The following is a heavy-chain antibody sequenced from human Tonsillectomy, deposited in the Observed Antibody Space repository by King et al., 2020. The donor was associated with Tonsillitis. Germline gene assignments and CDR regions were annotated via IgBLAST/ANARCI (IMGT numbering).Heavy chain of an antibody. CDR1: GYTFTSYY. D-gene: IGHD3-10*01. J-gene: IGHJ4*02. V-gene: IGHV1-46*03. Sequence: QLVQSGAEVKKPGASVKVSCKASGYTFTSYYIHWVRQAPGQGLEWMGIINPSGGSTNYAQKFQGRVTMARDTYTSTVYMELSSLRSEDTAVYYCARRTLYYSGSGSYYSYFDYWGQGTLVTVSS. CDR2: INPSGGST. CDR3: ARRTLYYSGSGSYYSYFDY.